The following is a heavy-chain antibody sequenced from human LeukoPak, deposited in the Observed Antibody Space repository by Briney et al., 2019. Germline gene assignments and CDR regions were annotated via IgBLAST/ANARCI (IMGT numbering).Heavy chain of an antibody. J-gene: IGHJ4*02. D-gene: IGHD3-22*01. CDR1: GFTFSSYG. CDR2: ISGSGGST. V-gene: IGHV3-23*01. CDR3: AKDALYADYYDSSGSIDY. Sequence: PGGSLRLSCAASGFTFSSYGMSWVRQAPGKGLEWVSAISGSGGSTYYADSVKGRFTISRDNSKNTLYLQMNSLRAEDTAVYYCAKDALYADYYDSSGSIDYWGQGTLVTVPS.